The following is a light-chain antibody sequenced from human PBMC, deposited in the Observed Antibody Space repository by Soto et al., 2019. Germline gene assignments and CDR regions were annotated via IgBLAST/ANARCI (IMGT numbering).Light chain of an antibody. Sequence: QSVLTQPPPLSGAPGQRVTISCTGSSSNIGSTYDVQWYQQLPGTAPKLLIHGNTDRPSGVPDRFSGSKSGTSASLAITGLQADDEADYYCQSYDDSLSVHYVFGTGTKVTVL. CDR3: QSYDDSLSVHYV. V-gene: IGLV1-40*01. J-gene: IGLJ1*01. CDR1: SSNIGSTYD. CDR2: GNT.